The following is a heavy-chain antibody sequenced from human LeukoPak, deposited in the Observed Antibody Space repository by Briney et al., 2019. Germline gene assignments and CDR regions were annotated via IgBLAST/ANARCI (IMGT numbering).Heavy chain of an antibody. CDR1: GFTFSGYF. CDR3: VRVDTSSWYRPFDY. J-gene: IGHJ4*02. D-gene: IGHD6-13*01. Sequence: PGGSLRLSCAASGFTFSGYFMSWGRQATGKGLEWVANIKQDGSEKYYVDSVKGRFTISRDNAEKSLYLQMNSLRAEDTAVYYCVRVDTSSWYRPFDYWGQGTLVTVSS. V-gene: IGHV3-7*01. CDR2: IKQDGSEK.